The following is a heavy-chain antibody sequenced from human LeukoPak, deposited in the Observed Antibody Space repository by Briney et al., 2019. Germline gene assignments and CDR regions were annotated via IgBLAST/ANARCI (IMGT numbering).Heavy chain of an antibody. Sequence: ASVKVSCKASGYTFTSYAMNWVRQAPGQGLEWMGWINPNSGGTNYAQKFQGRVTMTRDTSISTAYMELSRLRSDDTAVYYCAAQYCSGGSCYQFDYWGQGTLVTVSS. J-gene: IGHJ4*02. D-gene: IGHD2-15*01. CDR2: INPNSGGT. V-gene: IGHV1-2*02. CDR3: AAQYCSGGSCYQFDY. CDR1: GYTFTSYA.